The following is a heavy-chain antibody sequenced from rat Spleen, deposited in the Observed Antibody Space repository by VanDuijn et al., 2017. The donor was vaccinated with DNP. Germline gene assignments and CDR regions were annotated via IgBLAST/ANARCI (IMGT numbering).Heavy chain of an antibody. Sequence: EVQLVESGGGLVQPGRSLKLSCAASGFTFSNYDMAWVRQAPTKGLEWVASISPSGGSTYYRDSVKGRFTVSRDNAKSSLYLQMDSLRSEDTATYYCARRGVYYGSPGDYFDYWGQGVMVTVSS. V-gene: IGHV5-25*01. CDR3: ARRGVYYGSPGDYFDY. D-gene: IGHD1-6*01. J-gene: IGHJ2*01. CDR1: GFTFSNYD. CDR2: ISPSGGST.